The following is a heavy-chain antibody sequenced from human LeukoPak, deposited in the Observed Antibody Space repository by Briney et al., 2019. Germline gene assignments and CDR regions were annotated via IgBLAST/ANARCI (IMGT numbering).Heavy chain of an antibody. Sequence: SETLSLTCAVSGGSISSGGYSWSWIRQPPGKGLEWIGYIYHSGSTYYNPSLKSRVTISVDTSKNHFSLKLSSVTAADTAVYYCARNQLLSFDAFDIWGQGTMVTVSS. D-gene: IGHD2-2*01. V-gene: IGHV4-30-2*01. CDR2: IYHSGST. CDR3: ARNQLLSFDAFDI. CDR1: GGSISSGGYS. J-gene: IGHJ3*02.